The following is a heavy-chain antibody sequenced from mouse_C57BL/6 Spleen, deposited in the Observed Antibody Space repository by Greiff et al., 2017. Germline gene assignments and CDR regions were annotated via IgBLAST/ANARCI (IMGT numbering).Heavy chain of an antibody. CDR2: IYPGNSDT. J-gene: IGHJ2*01. Sequence: VQLQQSGTVLARPGASVKMSCKTSGYTFTSYWMHWVKQRPGQGLEWIGAIYPGNSDTSYNQKFKGKAKLAAVTSASTAYMGLSSLKNEDFAVYYCTRLGREYYFDYWGQGTTLTVSS. CDR3: TRLGREYYFDY. D-gene: IGHD4-1*01. CDR1: GYTFTSYW. V-gene: IGHV1-5*01.